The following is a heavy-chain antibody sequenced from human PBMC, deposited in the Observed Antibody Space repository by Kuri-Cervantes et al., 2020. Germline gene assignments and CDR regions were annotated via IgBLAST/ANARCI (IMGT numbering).Heavy chain of an antibody. V-gene: IGHV3-33*01. Sequence: GGSLRLSCAASGFTFSSYGMHWVRQAPGKGLEWVAVIWYDGSNRYYADSVKGRFTISRDNSKNTLYLQMNSLRAEDTAVYYCARSKLLWFGTFDYWDQGTLVTVSS. J-gene: IGHJ4*02. CDR2: IWYDGSNR. D-gene: IGHD3-10*01. CDR1: GFTFSSYG. CDR3: ARSKLLWFGTFDY.